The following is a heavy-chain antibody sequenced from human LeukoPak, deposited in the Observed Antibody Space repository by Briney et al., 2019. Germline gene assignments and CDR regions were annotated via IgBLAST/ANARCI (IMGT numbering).Heavy chain of an antibody. CDR2: INNDGSST. V-gene: IGHV3-74*01. D-gene: IGHD6-13*01. J-gene: IGHJ4*02. CDR3: AKDIERRSSSWKGGDYFDY. Sequence: GGSLRLSCAASGFTFSSYWMHWVRQAPGKGLVWVSRINNDGSSTSYADSVKGRFTISRDNSKNSLYLQMNSLRAEDTALYYCAKDIERRSSSWKGGDYFDYWGQGTLVTVSS. CDR1: GFTFSSYW.